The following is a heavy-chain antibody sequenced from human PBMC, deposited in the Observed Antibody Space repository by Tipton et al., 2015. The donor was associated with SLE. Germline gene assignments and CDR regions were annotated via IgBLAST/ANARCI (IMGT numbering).Heavy chain of an antibody. D-gene: IGHD6-19*01. CDR2: INPNRGGT. J-gene: IGHJ4*02. CDR1: GYTFTGYD. Sequence: QLVQSGAEIKKPGASLKVSCKASGYTFTGYDMHWVRQAPGQGLEWMGWINPNRGGTKYARKFQGRVTMTTDTSIRTAYMELSSLRSEDTAVYFCVRGIGVAGDYWGQGTLVTVSS. V-gene: IGHV1-2*02. CDR3: VRGIGVAGDY.